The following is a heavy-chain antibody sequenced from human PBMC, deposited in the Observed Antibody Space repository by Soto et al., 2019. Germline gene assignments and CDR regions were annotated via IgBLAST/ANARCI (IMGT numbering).Heavy chain of an antibody. CDR2: ISGTGSST. Sequence: GGSLRLSCAASAFTFSNYALSWVRQAPGKGLEWVSAISGTGSSTYYADSVKGRFTISRDNSKNTLYLQMNSLRAEDTAVYYCAKSSGNRIAAVNYYYYMDAWGKGTTVTVSS. V-gene: IGHV3-23*01. CDR3: AKSSGNRIAAVNYYYYMDA. D-gene: IGHD6-13*01. CDR1: AFTFSNYA. J-gene: IGHJ6*03.